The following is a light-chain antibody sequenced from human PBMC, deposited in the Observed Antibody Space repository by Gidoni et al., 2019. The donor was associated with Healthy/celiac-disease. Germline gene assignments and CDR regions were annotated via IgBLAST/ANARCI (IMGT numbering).Light chain of an antibody. CDR3: QQYYSYPRT. J-gene: IGKJ1*01. CDR1: QGSSSY. CDR2: AAS. Sequence: AIRMTQSTSSFSASTGDRVTITCRASQGSSSYLAWDQQKPGKAPKLLIYAASTLQSGVPSRFSGSGSGTDFTLTISCLQSEDFATYYCQQYYSYPRTFGQGTKVEIK. V-gene: IGKV1-8*01.